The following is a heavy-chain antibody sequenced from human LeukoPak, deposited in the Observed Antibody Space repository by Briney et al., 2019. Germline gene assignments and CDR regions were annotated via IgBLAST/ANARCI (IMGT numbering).Heavy chain of an antibody. D-gene: IGHD2-15*01. J-gene: IGHJ6*03. V-gene: IGHV5-51*01. CDR1: GYIFTSYW. CDR3: ARVGGGVHCSGGSCYSGEGYYYYYYMDV. CDR2: IYPGDSDT. Sequence: GESLKISCKGSGYIFTSYWIGWVRQMPGKGLEWMGIIYPGDSDTRYSPSFQGQVTISADKSINTAYLQWISLKASDTAMYYCARVGGGVHCSGGSCYSGEGYYYYYYMDVWGKGTTVTVSS.